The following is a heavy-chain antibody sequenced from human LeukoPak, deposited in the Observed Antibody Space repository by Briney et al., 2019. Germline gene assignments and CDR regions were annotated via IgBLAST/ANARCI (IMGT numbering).Heavy chain of an antibody. J-gene: IGHJ4*02. D-gene: IGHD3-22*01. V-gene: IGHV4-34*01. CDR1: GGSFSGYY. CDR3: ARVRSSGYYLNYFDY. CDR2: INHSGST. Sequence: PSETLSLTCAVYGGSFSGYYWGWIRQPPGKGLEWIGEINHSGSTNYNPSLKSRVTISVDTSKNQFSLKLSSVTAADTAVYYCARVRSSGYYLNYFDYWGQGTLVTVSS.